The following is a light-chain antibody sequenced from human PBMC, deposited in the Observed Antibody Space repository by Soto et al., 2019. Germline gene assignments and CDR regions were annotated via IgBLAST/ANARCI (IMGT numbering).Light chain of an antibody. CDR1: QTISSW. CDR3: QHYNSYSEA. V-gene: IGKV1-5*03. Sequence: DIQMTQSPSTLSGSVGDRVTITCRASQTISSWLAWYQRKPGKAPKLLIYKASTLKSGVPSRFSGSGSGTEFTLTISSLQPDDFATYYCQHYNSYSEAFGQGTKGDIK. CDR2: KAS. J-gene: IGKJ1*01.